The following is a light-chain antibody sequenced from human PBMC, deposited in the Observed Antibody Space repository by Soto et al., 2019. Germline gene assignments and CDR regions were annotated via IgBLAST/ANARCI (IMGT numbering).Light chain of an antibody. CDR3: QQYDTYPLT. CDR1: QSINNW. Sequence: DVQMTQSPSSLASSVGDRVTITCRAIQSINNWLAWYQQKPGKATKFLIYDASTLETGVPSRFSGSASGTEFTLTISGLQPEDVASYYCQQYDTYPLTFGGGTRVELK. V-gene: IGKV1-5*01. CDR2: DAS. J-gene: IGKJ4*01.